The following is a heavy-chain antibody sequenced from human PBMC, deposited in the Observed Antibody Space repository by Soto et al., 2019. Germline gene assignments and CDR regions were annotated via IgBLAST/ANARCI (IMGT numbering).Heavy chain of an antibody. Sequence: KPSETLSLTCTVFGGSIRGFYFTWIRQSPGKGLEWIGNIYYSGTTNYNPSHKGRVTISVDTSKNQFSLKLSSVTAADTAVYFCARVGGYYGDYPNFDYWGQGTLVTVSS. V-gene: IGHV4-59*01. CDR2: IYYSGTT. CDR3: ARVGGYYGDYPNFDY. CDR1: GGSIRGFY. J-gene: IGHJ4*02. D-gene: IGHD4-17*01.